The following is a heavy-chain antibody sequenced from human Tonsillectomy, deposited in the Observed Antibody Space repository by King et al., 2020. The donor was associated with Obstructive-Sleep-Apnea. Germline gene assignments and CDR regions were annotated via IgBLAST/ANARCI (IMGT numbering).Heavy chain of an antibody. CDR3: AKSYYYDSSGYYY. CDR2: ISGSGGST. Sequence: DVQLVESGGGLVQPGGSLRLSCAASGFTFSSYAMSWVRQAPGKGLEWVSAISGSGGSTYYADSVKGRFTISRDNSKNTLYLRMNSRRAEDTAVYYCAKSYYYDSSGYYYWGQGTLVTVSS. D-gene: IGHD3-22*01. V-gene: IGHV3-23*04. J-gene: IGHJ4*02. CDR1: GFTFSSYA.